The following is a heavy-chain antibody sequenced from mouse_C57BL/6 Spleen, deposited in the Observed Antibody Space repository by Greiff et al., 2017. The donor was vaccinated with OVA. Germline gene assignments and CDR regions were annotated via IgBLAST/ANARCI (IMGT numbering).Heavy chain of an antibody. J-gene: IGHJ2*01. CDR3: ASPIYDGYYDY. Sequence: EVQLQQSGPELVKPGASVKISCKASGYTFTDYYMNWVKQSHGKSLEWIGDINPNNGGTSYNQKFKGKATLTVDKSSSTAYMELRSLTSEDSAVYYCASPIYDGYYDYWGQGTTLTVSS. D-gene: IGHD2-3*01. CDR1: GYTFTDYY. V-gene: IGHV1-26*01. CDR2: INPNNGGT.